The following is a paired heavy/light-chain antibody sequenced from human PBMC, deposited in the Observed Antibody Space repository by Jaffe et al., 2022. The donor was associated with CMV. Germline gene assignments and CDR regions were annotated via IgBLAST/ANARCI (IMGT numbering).Heavy chain of an antibody. Sequence: EVQLVESGGSQVEPGGSLRLSCVVSGFDFDSYAMNWVRQAPGKGLEWVSSISSSRPYVDYADSVKGRFTISRDNAKKSVFLQMNSLRAEDTAVYFCARVVSGDHYDYESTGLWTEVKYDAVDVWGRGTTVTVSS. J-gene: IGHJ6*02. CDR3: ARVVSGDHYDYESTGLWTEVKYDAVDV. CDR2: ISSSRPYV. CDR1: GFDFDSYA. D-gene: IGHD3-22*01. V-gene: IGHV3-21*02.
Light chain of an antibody. CDR1: QSVSKN. J-gene: IGKJ4*01. Sequence: EIVLTQSPDTLSLSPGQRATLSCRASQSVSKNLAWYQHKPGQAPRLLIYGASGRATGIPDRFTGSGYGTDFTLTINRLEPEDFAMYYCQQYGRPPLTFGGGTKVDIK. CDR3: QQYGRPPLT. V-gene: IGKV3-20*01. CDR2: GAS.